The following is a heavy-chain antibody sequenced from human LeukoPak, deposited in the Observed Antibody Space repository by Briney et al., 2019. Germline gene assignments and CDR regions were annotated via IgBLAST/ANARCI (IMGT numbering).Heavy chain of an antibody. CDR3: ATDPLYGSGSYYSDY. V-gene: IGHV1-24*01. J-gene: IGHJ4*02. CDR2: FDPEDGET. D-gene: IGHD3-10*01. Sequence: ASVKVSCKVSGYTLTELSMHWVRQAPGKGLEWMGGFDPEDGETIYAQKFQGRVTMTEDTSTDTAYMELSSLRSEDTAVYYCATDPLYGSGSYYSDYWGQGTLVTVSS. CDR1: GYTLTELS.